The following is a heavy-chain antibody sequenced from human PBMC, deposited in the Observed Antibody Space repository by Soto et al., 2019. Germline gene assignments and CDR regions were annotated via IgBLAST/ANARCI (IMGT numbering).Heavy chain of an antibody. Sequence: AFVQVPWKAFGEHFNNHARHWVRQAPGQRLEWMGWINAGNGNTKYSQKFQGRVTITRDTSASTAYMELSSLRSEDTALYYCTRSAISPYGGLIGPFDYWGQGNLVTVSS. J-gene: IGHJ4*02. V-gene: IGHV1-3*01. CDR2: INAGNGNT. D-gene: IGHD3-16*02. CDR1: GEHFNNHA. CDR3: TRSAISPYGGLIGPFDY.